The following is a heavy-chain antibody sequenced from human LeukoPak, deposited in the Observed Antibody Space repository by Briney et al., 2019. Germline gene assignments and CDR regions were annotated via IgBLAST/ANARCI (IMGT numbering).Heavy chain of an antibody. J-gene: IGHJ4*02. CDR3: ARWQWFGELLGFDY. CDR2: IYYSGST. V-gene: IGHV4-30-4*01. Sequence: KPSETLSLTCTVSGGSISSGDYYWSWIRQPPGKGLEWIGYIYYSGSTYYNPSLKSRVTISVDTSKNQFSLKLSSVTAADTAVYYCARWQWFGELLGFDYWGQGTLVTVSS. CDR1: GGSISSGDYY. D-gene: IGHD3-10*01.